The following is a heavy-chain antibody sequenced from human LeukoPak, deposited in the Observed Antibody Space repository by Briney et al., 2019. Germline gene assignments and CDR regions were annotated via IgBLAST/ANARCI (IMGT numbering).Heavy chain of an antibody. V-gene: IGHV3-48*03. CDR3: ARDRYCSGGSCYSGNFDY. J-gene: IGHJ4*02. CDR1: VFTLSIYE. Sequence: GGSLRLSCALSVFTLSIYETICVPQARGRGREWVSYINSSSSAIYYADSVKGRFTISRDNAKNSLYLQMNSLRAEDTAVYYCARDRYCSGGSCYSGNFDYWGQGTLVTVSS. D-gene: IGHD2-15*01. CDR2: INSSSSAI.